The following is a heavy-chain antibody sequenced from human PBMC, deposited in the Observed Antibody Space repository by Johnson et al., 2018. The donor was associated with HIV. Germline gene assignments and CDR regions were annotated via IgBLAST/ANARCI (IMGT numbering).Heavy chain of an antibody. V-gene: IGHV3-30-3*01. J-gene: IGHJ3*02. D-gene: IGHD5-12*01. CDR2: ISYDGSNK. CDR3: AREVLLATNDAFDI. CDR1: GLSVSYGY. Sequence: QVQLVESGGGVVQPGGSLRLSCAASGLSVSYGYMTWVRQAPGKGLEWVAVISYDGSNKYYADSVKGRFTISRDNSKNTMYLQMNSLRAEDTAVYYCAREVLLATNDAFDIWGQGTMVTVSS.